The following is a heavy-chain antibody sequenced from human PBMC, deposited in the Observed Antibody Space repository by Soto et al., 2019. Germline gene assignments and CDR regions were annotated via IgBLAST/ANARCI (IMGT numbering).Heavy chain of an antibody. CDR3: ARRYGGNFDY. CDR2: IYYSGST. V-gene: IGHV4-59*01. CDR1: GGSISSYY. J-gene: IGHJ4*02. D-gene: IGHD3-16*01. Sequence: SETLSLTYTVSGGSISSYYWSWIRQPPGKGLEWIGYIYYSGSTNYNPSLKSRVTISVDTSKNQFPLKLSSVTAADTAVYYCARRYGGNFDYWGQGTLVTVS.